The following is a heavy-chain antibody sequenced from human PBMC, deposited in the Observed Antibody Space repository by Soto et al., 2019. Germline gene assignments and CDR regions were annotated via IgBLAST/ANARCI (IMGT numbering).Heavy chain of an antibody. J-gene: IGHJ4*02. CDR3: ARVPRNGKNDDYSRYLDY. CDR1: GGSVSSGGYY. D-gene: IGHD4-17*01. V-gene: IGHV4-31*03. Sequence: QVQLQESGPGLVKPSQTLSLTCTVSGGSVSSGGYYWSWIRQHPGKGLEWIGYIYHSGNTYLNPSLKTRVTISVDTSKNQFSLKLSSVTAADTAVYDCARVPRNGKNDDYSRYLDYWGQGTLVSVSS. CDR2: IYHSGNT.